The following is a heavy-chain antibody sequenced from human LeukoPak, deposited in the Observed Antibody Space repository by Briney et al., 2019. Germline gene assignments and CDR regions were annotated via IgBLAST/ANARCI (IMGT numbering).Heavy chain of an antibody. J-gene: IGHJ4*02. V-gene: IGHV3-21*01. D-gene: IGHD4-17*01. CDR2: ISSGSSHT. CDR3: AREDFTVTGAFDY. Sequence: PGGSLRLSCAASGFTFNTYSMIWVRQAPGKGLEWVSFISSGSSHTFYADSVKGRFTISRDNAKNSLYLQMNSLRAEDTAVYFCAREDFTVTGAFDYWGQGTQVTVSS. CDR1: GFTFNTYS.